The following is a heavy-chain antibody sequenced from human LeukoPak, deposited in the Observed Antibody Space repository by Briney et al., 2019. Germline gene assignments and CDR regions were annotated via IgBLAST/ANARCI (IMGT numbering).Heavy chain of an antibody. V-gene: IGHV1-2*02. CDR1: GYTFTGYY. CDR3: ARSPYGSGSYPQY. CDR2: INPNSGGT. Sequence: ASVKVSCKASGYTFTGYYMHCGRQAPGQGLELRVWINPNSGGTNYAQKFQGRVTMTRDTSISTAYMELSRLRSDDTAVYYCARSPYGSGSYPQYWGQGTLVTVSS. J-gene: IGHJ4*02. D-gene: IGHD3-10*01.